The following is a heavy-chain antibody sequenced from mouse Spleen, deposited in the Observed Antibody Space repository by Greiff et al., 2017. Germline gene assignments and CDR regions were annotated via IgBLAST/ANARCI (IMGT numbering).Heavy chain of an antibody. Sequence: LVESGAELARPGASVKMSCKASGYTFTSYTMHWVKQRPGQGLEWIGYINPSSGYTKYNQKFKDKATLTADKSSSTAYMQLSSLTSEDSAVYYCARTLYGDYTIWYIDVWGAGTTVTVSS. CDR2: INPSSGYT. CDR3: ARTLYGDYTIWYIDV. D-gene: IGHD2-13*01. V-gene: IGHV1-4*01. CDR1: GYTFTSYT. J-gene: IGHJ1*01.